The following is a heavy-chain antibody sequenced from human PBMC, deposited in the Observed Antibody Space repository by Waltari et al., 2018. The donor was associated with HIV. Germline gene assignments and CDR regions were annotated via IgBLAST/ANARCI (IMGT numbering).Heavy chain of an antibody. CDR2: IHYSGSA. CDR1: GGSLGSYY. CDR3: ATLMVYAPRSHYYGMDV. V-gene: IGHV4-59*01. J-gene: IGHJ6*02. D-gene: IGHD2-8*01. Sequence: QVQLQESGPGLVRPSETLSLTCTVSGGSLGSYYWSWVRQPPGKELEWIGYIHYSGSANYNPSLKSRVTVSVDTSKHQFSLKLSSVTAADTAVYYCATLMVYAPRSHYYGMDVWGQGTTVIVSS.